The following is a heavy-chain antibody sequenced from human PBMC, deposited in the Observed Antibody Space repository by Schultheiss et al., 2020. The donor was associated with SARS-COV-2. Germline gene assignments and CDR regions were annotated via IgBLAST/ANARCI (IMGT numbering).Heavy chain of an antibody. D-gene: IGHD1-26*01. CDR3: AKDKELPPFDY. CDR1: GLTFSTYA. CDR2: ISYDGSDK. J-gene: IGHJ4*02. Sequence: GGSLRLSCAASGLTFSTYAMHWVRQAPGKGLEWVSIISYDGSDKYYAESVKGRFTISRDNSKNTLYLQMNSLRAEDTAVYYCAKDKELPPFDYWGQGTLVTVSS. V-gene: IGHV3-30*04.